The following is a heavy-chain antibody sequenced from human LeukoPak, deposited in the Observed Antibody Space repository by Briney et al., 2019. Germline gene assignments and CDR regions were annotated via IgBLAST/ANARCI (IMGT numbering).Heavy chain of an antibody. CDR1: GFTFSSYA. Sequence: GSLRLSCAASGFTFSSYAMSWVRQAPGKGLEWVSVIYSGGSTYYADSVKGRFTISRDNSKNTLYLQMNSLRAEDTAVYYCARGRLGCSGGSCHPDYWGQGTLVTVSS. D-gene: IGHD2-15*01. CDR3: ARGRLGCSGGSCHPDY. CDR2: IYSGGST. J-gene: IGHJ4*02. V-gene: IGHV3-53*01.